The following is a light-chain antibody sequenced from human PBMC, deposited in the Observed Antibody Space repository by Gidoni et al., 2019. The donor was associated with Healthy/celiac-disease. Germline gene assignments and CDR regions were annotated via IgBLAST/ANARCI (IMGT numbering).Light chain of an antibody. CDR1: NIGSKS. CDR3: QVWDSSSAHRHVV. J-gene: IGLJ2*01. V-gene: IGLV3-21*02. Sequence: SYVLTQPPSVSVAPGQTARITCGGNNIGSKSVHWYQQKPGQAPVLVVYDDSDRPSGIPARFSGSNSGNTATLTISRVEAGDEADYYCQVWDSSSAHRHVVFGGGTKLTVL. CDR2: DDS.